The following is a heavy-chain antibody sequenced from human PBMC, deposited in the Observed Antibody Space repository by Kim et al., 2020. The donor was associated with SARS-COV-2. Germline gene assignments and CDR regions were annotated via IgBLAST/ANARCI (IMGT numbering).Heavy chain of an antibody. D-gene: IGHD4-17*01. CDR2: IWYDGSNK. CDR1: GFTFSSYG. V-gene: IGHV3-33*06. Sequence: GGSLRLSCAASGFTFSSYGMHWVRQAPGKGLEWVAVIWYDGSNKYYADSVKGRFTISRDNSKNTLYLQMNSLRAEDTAVYYCAKWGGDYGDYVPDSGSFDIWGQGTMVTVSS. CDR3: AKWGGDYGDYVPDSGSFDI. J-gene: IGHJ3*02.